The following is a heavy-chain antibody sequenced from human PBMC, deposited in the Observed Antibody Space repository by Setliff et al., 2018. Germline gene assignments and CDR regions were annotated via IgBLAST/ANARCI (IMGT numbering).Heavy chain of an antibody. CDR3: ARKDGDM. J-gene: IGHJ3*02. D-gene: IGHD2-15*01. CDR2: IYTTWST. V-gene: IGHV4-4*08. CDR1: GDSIRNYH. Sequence: SETLSLTCTVSGDSIRNYHWSWFRQPPGSRLEWIGYIYTTWSTSYNPSLKSRVTMSVDTSKNQFSLKMRSVTAADAALYYCARKDGDMWGQGTMVTVSS.